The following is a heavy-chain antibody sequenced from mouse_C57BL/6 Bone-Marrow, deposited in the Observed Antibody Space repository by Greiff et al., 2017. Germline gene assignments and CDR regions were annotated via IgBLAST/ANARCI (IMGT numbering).Heavy chain of an antibody. Sequence: VMLVESGGGLVRPKGSLKLSCAASGFSFNTYAMNWVRQAPGKGLEWVARIRSKSNNYATYYADSVKDRFTISRDDSESMLYLQMNNLKTEDTAMYYCVRDYYGSSYGYFDVWGTGTTVTVSS. CDR1: GFSFNTYA. V-gene: IGHV10-1*01. J-gene: IGHJ1*03. CDR2: IRSKSNNYAT. CDR3: VRDYYGSSYGYFDV. D-gene: IGHD1-1*01.